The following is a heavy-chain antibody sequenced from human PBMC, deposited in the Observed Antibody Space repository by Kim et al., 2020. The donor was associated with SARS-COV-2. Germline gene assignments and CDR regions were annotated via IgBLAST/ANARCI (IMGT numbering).Heavy chain of an antibody. CDR1: GGSISSYY. CDR3: ARTSSSSWRVGRFDY. J-gene: IGHJ4*02. V-gene: IGHV4-59*01. Sequence: SETLSLTCTVSGGSISSYYWSWIRQPPGKGLEWIGYIYYSGSTNYNPSLKSRVTISVDTSKNQFSLKLSSVTAADTAVYYCARTSSSSWRVGRFDYWGQGTLVTVSS. CDR2: IYYSGST. D-gene: IGHD6-13*01.